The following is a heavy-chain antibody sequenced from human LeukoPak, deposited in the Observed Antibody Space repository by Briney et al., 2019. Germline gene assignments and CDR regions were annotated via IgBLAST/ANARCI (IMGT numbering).Heavy chain of an antibody. CDR3: AREEYSTSFDY. D-gene: IGHD6-6*01. CDR2: ISSNGGST. CDR1: GFTFSSYA. V-gene: IGHV3-64D*06. Sequence: VGSLRLSCSASGFTFSSYAMHWVRQAPGKGLEYVSAISSNGGSTYYADSVKGRFTISRDNSKNTLYLQMSSLRAEDTAVYYCAREEYSTSFDYWGQGTLVTVSP. J-gene: IGHJ4*02.